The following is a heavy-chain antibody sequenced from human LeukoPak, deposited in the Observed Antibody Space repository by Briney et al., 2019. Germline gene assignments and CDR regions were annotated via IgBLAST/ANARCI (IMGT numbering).Heavy chain of an antibody. J-gene: IGHJ6*03. CDR3: VVWFGESRGGNYYYYMDV. V-gene: IGHV3-11*01. D-gene: IGHD3-10*01. CDR1: GFTFSDYY. CDR2: ISSSGSTI. Sequence: GGSLRLSCAASGFTFSDYYMSWIRQAPGKGLEWVSYISSSGSTIYYADSVKGRFTISRDNAKNSLYLQMNSLRAEDTAVYYCVVWFGESRGGNYYYYMDVWGKGTTVTISS.